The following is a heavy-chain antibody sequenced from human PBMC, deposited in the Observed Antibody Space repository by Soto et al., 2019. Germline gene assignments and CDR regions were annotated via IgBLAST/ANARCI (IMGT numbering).Heavy chain of an antibody. Sequence: GRSLRLSCAASGFTFSSYAVSWVRQAPGKGLEWVSAISGSGGSTYYADSVKGRFTISRDNSKNTLYLQMNSLRAEDTAVYYCAKEKYSSGWYRDDAFDIWGQGTMVTVSS. CDR2: ISGSGGST. CDR1: GFTFSSYA. D-gene: IGHD6-19*01. J-gene: IGHJ3*02. V-gene: IGHV3-23*01. CDR3: AKEKYSSGWYRDDAFDI.